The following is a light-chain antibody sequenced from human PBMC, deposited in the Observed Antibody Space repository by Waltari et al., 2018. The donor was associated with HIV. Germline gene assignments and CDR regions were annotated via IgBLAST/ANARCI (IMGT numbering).Light chain of an antibody. Sequence: DIVMTQSPDSLAVSLGARATVTCTSSRTVLYNRNYLAWYQQKPGQPPKVLIYWASTRAIGVPDRFSGSGSGTDFSLTISRVQADDVAVYHCQQYFRIPPTFGGGTKVEIK. CDR1: RTVLYNRNY. CDR2: WAS. V-gene: IGKV4-1*01. CDR3: QQYFRIPPT. J-gene: IGKJ4*01.